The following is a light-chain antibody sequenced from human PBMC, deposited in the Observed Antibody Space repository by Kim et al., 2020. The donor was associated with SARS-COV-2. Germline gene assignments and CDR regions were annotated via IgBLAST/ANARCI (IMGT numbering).Light chain of an antibody. CDR2: ASS. CDR3: QQYNGYPIT. CDR1: QGISNS. J-gene: IGKJ5*01. Sequence: SVGGRVTISCRASQGISNSLALFQQKPGKGPKFLIYASSSLQSVVPSKFSGSGSGTDFTLTISSLQPEDFGTYYCQQYNGYPITFGQGTRLDI. V-gene: IGKV1-16*02.